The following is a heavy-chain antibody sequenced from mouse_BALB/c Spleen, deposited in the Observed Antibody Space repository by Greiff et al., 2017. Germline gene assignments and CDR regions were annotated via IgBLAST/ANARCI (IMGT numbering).Heavy chain of an antibody. CDR3: ARDGYGNYGGY. Sequence: VQLQQSGPGLVKPSQSLSLTCSVTGYSITSGYYWNWIRQFPGNKLEWMGYISYDGSNNYNPSLKNRISITRDTSKNQFFLKLNSVTTEDTATYYCARDGYGNYGGYWGQGTTLTVSS. V-gene: IGHV3-6*02. J-gene: IGHJ2*01. CDR2: ISYDGSN. CDR1: GYSITSGYY. D-gene: IGHD2-10*02.